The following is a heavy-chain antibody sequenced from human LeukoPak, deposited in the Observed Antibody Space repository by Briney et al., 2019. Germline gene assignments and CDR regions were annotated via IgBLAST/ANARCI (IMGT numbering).Heavy chain of an antibody. D-gene: IGHD6-6*01. J-gene: IGHJ4*02. CDR3: ARLCYSSSSPADL. CDR2: INPNGGST. CDR1: GYTFTSHQ. Sequence: ASVKVSCKASGYTFTSHQMHWVRQAPGQGLEWVGIINPNGGSTNFAQKFQGRVTMTTDTSTSTAYMELRSLRSDDTAVYYCARLCYSSSSPADLWGQGTLVTVSS. V-gene: IGHV1-46*01.